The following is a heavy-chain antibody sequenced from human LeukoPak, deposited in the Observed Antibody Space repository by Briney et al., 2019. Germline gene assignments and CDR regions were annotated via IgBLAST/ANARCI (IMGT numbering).Heavy chain of an antibody. CDR3: AKGRQRIVVVVAATDY. J-gene: IGHJ4*02. CDR2: ISGSGGST. D-gene: IGHD2-15*01. CDR1: GFTFSSYG. Sequence: GGSLRLSCAASGFTFSSYGMSWVRQAPGKGLEWVSAISGSGGSTYYADSVKGRFTISRDNSKNTLYLQMNSLRAEDTAVYYCAKGRQRIVVVVAATDYWGQGTLVTVSS. V-gene: IGHV3-23*01.